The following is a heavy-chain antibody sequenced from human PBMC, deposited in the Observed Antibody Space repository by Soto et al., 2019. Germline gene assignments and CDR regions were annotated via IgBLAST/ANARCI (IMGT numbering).Heavy chain of an antibody. V-gene: IGHV1-8*01. J-gene: IGHJ4*02. CDR1: RYTFISYD. CDR3: ARSPSWETTVTPYYFDY. Sequence: QVQLVQSGAEVKKPGASVKVSCKASRYTFISYDINWVRQATGQGLEWMGWMNPKSGNTGYAQNFQGRVTMTRNTSISTAYMELSSLISEDTAVYYCARSPSWETTVTPYYFDYWGQGTLVTVSS. D-gene: IGHD4-4*01. CDR2: MNPKSGNT.